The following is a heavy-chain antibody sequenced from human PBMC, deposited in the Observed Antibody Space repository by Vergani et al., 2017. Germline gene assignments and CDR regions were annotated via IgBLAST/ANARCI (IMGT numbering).Heavy chain of an antibody. CDR2: INHSGST. V-gene: IGHV4-34*01. Sequence: QVQLQQWGAGLLKPSETLSLTCAVSGGSLSGYYWSWIRQPPGKGLEWIGEINHSGSTNYNPSLKSRVTISVDTSKNQFSLKLSSVTAADTAVYYCARGRPPYGSGSYYNYWGEGTLVTVSS. CDR1: GGSLSGYY. CDR3: ARGRPPYGSGSYYNY. D-gene: IGHD3-10*01. J-gene: IGHJ4*02.